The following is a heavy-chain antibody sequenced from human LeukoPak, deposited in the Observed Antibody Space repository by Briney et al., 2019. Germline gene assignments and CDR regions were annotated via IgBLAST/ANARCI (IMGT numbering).Heavy chain of an antibody. CDR2: ISSSSSYI. D-gene: IGHD3-16*01. CDR3: AREKTYDYVN. J-gene: IGHJ4*02. CDR1: GFPLSSYS. V-gene: IGHV3-21*01. Sequence: GGSLRLSCAASGFPLSSYSMNWVRQAPGRGREWGSSISSSSSYIYYADSVKGRFTISRDNAKNSLYLQMNSLRAEDTPVYYCAREKTYDYVNWGQGTLVTVSS.